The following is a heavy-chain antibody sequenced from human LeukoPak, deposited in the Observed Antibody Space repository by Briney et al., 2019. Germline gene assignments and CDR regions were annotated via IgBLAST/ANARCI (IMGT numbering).Heavy chain of an antibody. V-gene: IGHV4-34*01. Sequence: PSETLSLTCAVYGGSFSGYYWSWIRQPPGKGLEWIGEINHSGSTNYNPSLKSRVTISVDTSKNQFSLKLSSVTAADTAVYYCARAYSSSWYRWGNLFDLWGQGTLVTVSS. CDR3: ARAYSSSWYRWGNLFDL. CDR1: GGSFSGYY. J-gene: IGHJ5*02. CDR2: INHSGST. D-gene: IGHD6-13*01.